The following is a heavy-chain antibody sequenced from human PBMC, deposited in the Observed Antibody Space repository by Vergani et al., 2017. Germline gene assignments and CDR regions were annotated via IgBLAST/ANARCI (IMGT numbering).Heavy chain of an antibody. J-gene: IGHJ5*02. CDR2: ISWNSNSI. Sequence: EVQLEESGGGLVLPGRSLRLSCVASGVTFAGYAMHWVRQAPGEGLEWVSGISWNSNSIGYADSVKGRFTISRDNAKNSLYLQMNSRRAEDTALYYCAKDLGTSSGGGWFDPWGQGTLVTVSS. D-gene: IGHD6-6*01. V-gene: IGHV3-9*01. CDR3: AKDLGTSSGGGWFDP. CDR1: GVTFAGYA.